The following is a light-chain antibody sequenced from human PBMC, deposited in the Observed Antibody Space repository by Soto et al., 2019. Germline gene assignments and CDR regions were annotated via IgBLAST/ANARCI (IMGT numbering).Light chain of an antibody. CDR2: EGS. J-gene: IGLJ1*01. CDR3: CSFAGSGTQYV. CDR1: SSNIGSYNL. Sequence: QSVLTQPASVSGSLGQSITISCIGTSSNIGSYNLVSWYQHQPGKAPKILIFEGSKRPSGVSIRFSGSRSGNTASLTISGLQADDEAEYYCCSFAGSGTQYVFGTGTKLTVL. V-gene: IGLV2-23*01.